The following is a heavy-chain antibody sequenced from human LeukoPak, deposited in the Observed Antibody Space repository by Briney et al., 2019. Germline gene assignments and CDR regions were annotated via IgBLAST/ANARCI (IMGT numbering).Heavy chain of an antibody. D-gene: IGHD3-22*01. CDR2: VYYSGST. CDR1: GGSVTTSSYY. CDR3: ARQRGDEYYYVTIGYDYVGSQFDP. V-gene: IGHV4-39*01. J-gene: IGHJ5*02. Sequence: SETLSLTCTVSGGSVTTSSYYWGWIRQPPGKGLEWIGSVYYSGSTYYNPSLKSRVTISVDTSKNQFSLKLSSVTAADTAVYYCARQRGDEYYYVTIGYDYVGSQFDPWGQGTLVTVSS.